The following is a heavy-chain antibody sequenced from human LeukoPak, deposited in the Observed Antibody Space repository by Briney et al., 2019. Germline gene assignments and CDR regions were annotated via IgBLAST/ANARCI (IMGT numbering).Heavy chain of an antibody. CDR3: ATFYDILTGPVY. CDR2: IHYSGRT. V-gene: IGHV4-59*12. J-gene: IGHJ4*02. CDR1: GASISPDY. Sequence: SETLSLTCTVSGASISPDYWSWIRQPPGKGLQFIGYIHYSGRTNYNPSLKSRVTISVDTSKNQFSLKLSSVTAADTAVYYCATFYDILTGPVYWGQGTLVTVSS. D-gene: IGHD3-9*01.